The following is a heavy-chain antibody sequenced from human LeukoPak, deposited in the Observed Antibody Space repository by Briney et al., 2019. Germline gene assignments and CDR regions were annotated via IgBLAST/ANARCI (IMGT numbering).Heavy chain of an antibody. CDR2: IYYSGST. V-gene: IGHV4-59*01. Sequence: PSETLSLTCTVSGGSISSYYWSWIRQPPGKGLEWIGFIYYSGSTSYNPSLKSRVTISVDTSKKQFSLKLSSVTAADTAFYYCARYIVSYPHDAFDIWGQGTMVTVSS. CDR1: GGSISSYY. CDR3: ARYIVSYPHDAFDI. D-gene: IGHD1-26*01. J-gene: IGHJ3*02.